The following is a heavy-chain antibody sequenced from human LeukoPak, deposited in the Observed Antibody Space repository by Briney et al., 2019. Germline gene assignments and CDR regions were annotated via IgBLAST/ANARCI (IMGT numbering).Heavy chain of an antibody. CDR1: GGSISSGTYY. CDR2: IYTSGST. J-gene: IGHJ6*03. V-gene: IGHV4-61*02. Sequence: PSETLSLTCTVSGGSISSGTYYWRWIRQTAGKGLEWIGRIYTSGSTNYNPSLKSRVTISLDTSKNQFSLKLSSVTAADLAVYYCARVGYFPDYYMDVWGKGTTVTVSS. CDR3: ARVGYFPDYYMDV. D-gene: IGHD2-21*01.